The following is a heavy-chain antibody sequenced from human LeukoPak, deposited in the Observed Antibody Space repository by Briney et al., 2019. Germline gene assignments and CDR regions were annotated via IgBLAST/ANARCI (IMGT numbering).Heavy chain of an antibody. D-gene: IGHD6-19*01. J-gene: IGHJ4*02. CDR3: GRWLYSSGWAIDY. V-gene: IGHV3-7*01. Sequence: GGSLRLSCAASGFTFSSYYMSWVRQAPGKGLEWVANIRQDGSGQYADSVKGRFTVSRDNAKNSLYLQMDSLRVEDTAVYYCGRWLYSSGWAIDYWGQGTLVTVSS. CDR2: IRQDGSG. CDR1: GFTFSSYY.